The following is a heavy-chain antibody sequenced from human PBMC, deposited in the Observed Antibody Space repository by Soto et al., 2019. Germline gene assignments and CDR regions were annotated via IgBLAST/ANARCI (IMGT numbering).Heavy chain of an antibody. Sequence: PGGSLRLSCAASGFTFSSYSMNWVRQAPGKGLEWVSSISSSSSYIYYADSVKGRFTIPRDNAKNSLYLQMNSLRAEDTAVYYCAKDNKNYCSGGSCYPFWGQGTTVTVSS. J-gene: IGHJ6*02. V-gene: IGHV3-21*01. D-gene: IGHD2-15*01. CDR3: AKDNKNYCSGGSCYPF. CDR2: ISSSSSYI. CDR1: GFTFSSYS.